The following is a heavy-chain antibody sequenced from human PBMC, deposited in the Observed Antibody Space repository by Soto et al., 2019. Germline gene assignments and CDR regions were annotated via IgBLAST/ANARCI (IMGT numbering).Heavy chain of an antibody. CDR3: TTGIYYDILTGYHNVAY. D-gene: IGHD3-9*01. V-gene: IGHV3-15*01. CDR2: IKSKTDGGTA. Sequence: PGGSLRLSCVASGFNLSHPWMTWVRQAAGKGRELVGRIKSKTDGGTADYAAPVKGRDTISRDDSKNTVYLQMNSLKTEDTAVYYCTTGIYYDILTGYHNVAYWGQGALVTVSS. J-gene: IGHJ4*02. CDR1: GFNLSHPW.